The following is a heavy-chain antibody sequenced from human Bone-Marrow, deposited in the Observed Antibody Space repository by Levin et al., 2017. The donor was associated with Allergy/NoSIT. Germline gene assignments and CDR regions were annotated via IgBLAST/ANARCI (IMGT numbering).Heavy chain of an antibody. CDR1: GVSISSSNW. V-gene: IGHV4-4*02. CDR3: ARDLNNYGTEGNY. J-gene: IGHJ4*02. CDR2: IYHSGTT. Sequence: SETLSLTCAVSGVSISSSNWWSWVRQSPGKGLEWIGEIYHSGTTNYNPSLQSRVTMSVDKSKNHFSLKLSSVTAADTAVYYCARDLNNYGTEGNYWGQGTLVTVSS. D-gene: IGHD5-18*01.